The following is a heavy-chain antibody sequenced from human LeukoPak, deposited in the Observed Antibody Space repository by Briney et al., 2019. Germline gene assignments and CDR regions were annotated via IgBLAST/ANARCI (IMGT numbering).Heavy chain of an antibody. J-gene: IGHJ3*02. CDR1: GYTFTNYG. CDR2: ISAYNGNK. CDR3: ARDRWSSSSSEGALDI. V-gene: IGHV1-18*01. Sequence: ASVKVSCKASGYTFTNYGISWVRQAPGQGLDWMGWISAYNGNKVYAQELQGRVTMTTDTSTSTAYMELRSLRSDDTAVYYCARDRWSSSSSEGALDIWGQGTMVTVSS. D-gene: IGHD6-6*01.